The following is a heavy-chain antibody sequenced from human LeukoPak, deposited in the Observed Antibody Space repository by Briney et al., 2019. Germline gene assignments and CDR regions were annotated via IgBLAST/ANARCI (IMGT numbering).Heavy chain of an antibody. J-gene: IGHJ4*02. CDR1: GFTFSSYG. D-gene: IGHD1-14*01. V-gene: IGHV3-33*01. Sequence: QRWGALRLSCAASGFTFSSYGMHWVRQAPGKGLEWVAVIWYDGSNKYYADSVKGRFTISRDNSKNTLYLQMNSLRAEDTAVYYCAREGMLPGYDYWGQGTLVTVSS. CDR3: AREGMLPGYDY. CDR2: IWYDGSNK.